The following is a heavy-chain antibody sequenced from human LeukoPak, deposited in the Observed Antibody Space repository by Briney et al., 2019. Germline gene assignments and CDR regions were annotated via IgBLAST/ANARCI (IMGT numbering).Heavy chain of an antibody. CDR1: GFTFSDYY. D-gene: IGHD2-8*01. J-gene: IGHJ4*02. CDR2: ISSSGSTI. Sequence: GGSLRLSCAASGFTFSDYYMSWIRQAPGKGLEWVSYISSSGSTIYYADSVKGRFTISRDNSKNTLYLQMNSLRAEDTAVYYCAKEYTNAMDYLDYWGQGTLVAVSS. V-gene: IGHV3-11*04. CDR3: AKEYTNAMDYLDY.